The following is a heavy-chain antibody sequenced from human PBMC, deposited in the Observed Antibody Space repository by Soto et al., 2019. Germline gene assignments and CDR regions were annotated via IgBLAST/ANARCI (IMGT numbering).Heavy chain of an antibody. CDR1: GGSISSYY. V-gene: IGHV4-4*07. CDR3: ARGNYDFWSGYYRDYFDY. CDR2: IYTSGST. D-gene: IGHD3-3*01. Sequence: QVQLQESGPGLVKPSETLSLTCTVPGGSISSYYWSWIRQPAGKGLEWIGRIYTSGSTNYNPSLKSRVTMSVDTAKNPFSLKLSSVTAADTAVYYCARGNYDFWSGYYRDYFDYWGQGTLVTVSS. J-gene: IGHJ4*02.